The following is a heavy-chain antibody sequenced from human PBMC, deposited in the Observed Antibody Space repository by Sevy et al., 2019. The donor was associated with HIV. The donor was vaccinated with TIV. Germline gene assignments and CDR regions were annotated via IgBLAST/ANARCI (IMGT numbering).Heavy chain of an antibody. CDR2: ISYDGSNK. CDR3: SGDDCSSTSCRNLSYYYYYGMDV. Sequence: GSLRLSCAASGFTFSSYAMHWVRQAPGKGLEWVAVISYDGSNKYYADSVKGRFTISRDNSKNTLYLQMNSLRAEDTAVYYCSGDDCSSTSCRNLSYYYYYGMDVWGQGTTVTVSS. V-gene: IGHV3-30*04. CDR1: GFTFSSYA. J-gene: IGHJ6*02. D-gene: IGHD2-2*01.